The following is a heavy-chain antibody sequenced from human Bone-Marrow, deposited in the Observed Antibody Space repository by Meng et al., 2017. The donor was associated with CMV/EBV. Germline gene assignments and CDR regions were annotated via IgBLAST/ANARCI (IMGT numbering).Heavy chain of an antibody. CDR1: GYTFTGYY. CDR2: INPILGIA. V-gene: IGHV1-69*10. CDR3: ASYYNWYDGVDP. Sequence: SVKVSCKASGYTFTGYYMHWVRQAPGQGLEWMGWINPILGIANYAQKFQGRVTITADKSTSTAYMELSSLRSEDTAVYYSASYYNWYDGVDPWGQGTLVTVSS. J-gene: IGHJ5*02. D-gene: IGHD1-1*01.